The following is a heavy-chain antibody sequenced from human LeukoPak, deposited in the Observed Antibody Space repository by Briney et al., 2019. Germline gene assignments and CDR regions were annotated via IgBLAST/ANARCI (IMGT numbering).Heavy chain of an antibody. Sequence: PGESLKISCKASGYRFTTDYIGWVRQMPGKGLEWMGIIYPDDSETNYSPSFQGQVSMSVDKSITTAYLQWSSLKASDTAIYYCARQAYGSHFDAFDIWGQGTTVTVSS. V-gene: IGHV5-51*01. J-gene: IGHJ3*02. D-gene: IGHD3-22*01. CDR2: IYPDDSET. CDR1: GYRFTTDY. CDR3: ARQAYGSHFDAFDI.